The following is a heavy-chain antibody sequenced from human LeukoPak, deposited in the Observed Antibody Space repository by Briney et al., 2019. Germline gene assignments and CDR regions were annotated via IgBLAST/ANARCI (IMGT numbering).Heavy chain of an antibody. CDR2: IYTSGST. CDR1: GGSISSYY. V-gene: IGHV4-4*07. CDR3: ARMISSGWRRGDAFDI. Sequence: SETLSLTCTVSGGSISSYYWSWIRQPAGKGLEWIGRIYTSGSTNYNPSLKSRVTMSVDTSKNQFSLKLRSVTAADTAVYYCARMISSGWRRGDAFDIWGQGTMVTVSS. D-gene: IGHD6-19*01. J-gene: IGHJ3*02.